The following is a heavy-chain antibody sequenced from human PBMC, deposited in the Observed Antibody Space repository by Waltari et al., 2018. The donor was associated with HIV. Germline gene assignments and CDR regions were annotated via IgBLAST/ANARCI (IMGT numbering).Heavy chain of an antibody. CDR1: GFSFNKFA. CDR3: AKTVPTVTSIFEGFDV. Sequence: QLLESGGGLVKPGGSLRLSCVASGFSFNKFAMNWVRQAPGGGLGWFSSISGSGGNKYYADSVKGRISISRENSQNTVYLQINSLRVDDTATYYCAKTVPTVTSIFEGFDVWGQGAMVIVSS. CDR2: ISGSGGNK. J-gene: IGHJ3*01. D-gene: IGHD4-17*01. V-gene: IGHV3-23*01.